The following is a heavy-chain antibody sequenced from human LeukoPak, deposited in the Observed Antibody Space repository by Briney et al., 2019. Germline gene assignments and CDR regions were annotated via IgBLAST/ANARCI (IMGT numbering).Heavy chain of an antibody. CDR2: IYTSGST. D-gene: IGHD5-18*01. CDR3: AREGLDSYGSYYYYYYMDV. V-gene: IGHV4-61*02. CDR1: GGSISSGSYY. J-gene: IGHJ6*03. Sequence: SETLSLTCTVSGGSISSGSYYWSSIRQPAGKGLDWIGRIYTSGSTNYNPSLKSRVTISVDTSKNQFSLKLSSVTAADTAVYYCAREGLDSYGSYYYYYYMDVWGKGTTVTVSS.